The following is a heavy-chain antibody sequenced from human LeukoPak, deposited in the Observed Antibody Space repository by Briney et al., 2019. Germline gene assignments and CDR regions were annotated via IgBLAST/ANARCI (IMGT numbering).Heavy chain of an antibody. J-gene: IGHJ4*02. Sequence: PGGSLRLSCAASGFTFRSSWMHWVRQAPGRGLVWVSRISSDGSSTIYADPVKGRFTISRDNAKNTLYLQMNSLRAEDTAVYYCARDWGGSGPTSHDYWGQGTLVTVSS. V-gene: IGHV3-74*01. CDR2: ISSDGSST. CDR1: GFTFRSSW. D-gene: IGHD3-16*01. CDR3: ARDWGGSGPTSHDY.